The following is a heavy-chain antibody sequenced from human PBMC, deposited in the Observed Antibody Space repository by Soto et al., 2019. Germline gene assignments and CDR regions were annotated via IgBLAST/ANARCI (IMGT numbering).Heavy chain of an antibody. CDR2: IYYSGST. D-gene: IGHD3-22*01. CDR1: GGSVSSGSYY. V-gene: IGHV4-61*01. CDR3: ATHYYDSSGQPYYIDY. Sequence: ETLSLTCTVSGGSVSSGSYYWSWIRQPPGKGLEWIGYIYYSGSTNYNPSLKSRVTISVDTSKNQFSLKLSSVTAADTAVYYCATHYYDSSGQPYYIDYWGQGTLVTVSS. J-gene: IGHJ4*02.